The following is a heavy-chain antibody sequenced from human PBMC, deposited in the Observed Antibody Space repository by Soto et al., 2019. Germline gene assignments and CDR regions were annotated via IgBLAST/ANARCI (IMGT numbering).Heavy chain of an antibody. CDR3: AREGYTSSSIHSFLDS. CDR2: IIPFLGTT. J-gene: IGHJ4*02. Sequence: SVKVSCKASGGTFSSYGISWVRQTPGQGLEWMGRIIPFLGTTNYAQNFQDRLTVTADTSTNTAFMELSSLRSDDTAVYYCAREGYTSSSIHSFLDSWGQGTLVTVSS. V-gene: IGHV1-69*10. D-gene: IGHD6-6*01. CDR1: GGTFSSYG.